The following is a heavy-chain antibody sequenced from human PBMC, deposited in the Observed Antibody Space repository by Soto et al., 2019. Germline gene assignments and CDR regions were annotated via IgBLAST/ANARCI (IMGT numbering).Heavy chain of an antibody. V-gene: IGHV1-46*01. CDR2: INPSGGST. CDR1: GYTFTSYY. J-gene: IGHJ6*02. CDR3: ARGGATYGDYFLTVNYYYGMDV. Sequence: GASVKVSCKASGYTFTSYYMHWVRQAPGQGLEWMGIINPSGGSTSYALKFQGRVTMTRDTSTSTVYMELSSLRSEDTAVYYCARGGATYGDYFLTVNYYYGMDVWGQGTTVTVSS. D-gene: IGHD4-17*01.